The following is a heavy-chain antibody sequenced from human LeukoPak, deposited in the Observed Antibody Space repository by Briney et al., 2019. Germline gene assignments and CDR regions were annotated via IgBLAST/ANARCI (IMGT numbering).Heavy chain of an antibody. CDR1: GFTFSSYS. V-gene: IGHV3-48*04. D-gene: IGHD4-11*01. Sequence: GSLRLSCAASGFTFSSYSMNWVRQAPGKGLEWVSYISSSSSTIYYADSVKGRFTISRDNAKNSLYLQMNSLRAEDTAVYYCARGGRDYIKRFDYWGQGTLVTVSS. CDR2: ISSSSSTI. J-gene: IGHJ4*02. CDR3: ARGGRDYIKRFDY.